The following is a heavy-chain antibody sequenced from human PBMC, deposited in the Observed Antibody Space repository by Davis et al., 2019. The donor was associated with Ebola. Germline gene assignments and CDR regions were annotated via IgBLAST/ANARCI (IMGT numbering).Heavy chain of an antibody. CDR3: ARGADDFWSGGTYRYYDLDV. J-gene: IGHJ4*02. D-gene: IGHD3-3*01. CDR2: IIPMFATA. Sequence: AASVKVSCKSSGGSFSSYAISWVRQAPGQGLEWMGGIIPMFATASYAQKFQGRVTITADKSTSTAYMEVSSLRSEDTAVYYCARGADDFWSGGTYRYYDLDVWGQGTLVTVSS. CDR1: GGSFSSYA. V-gene: IGHV1-69*06.